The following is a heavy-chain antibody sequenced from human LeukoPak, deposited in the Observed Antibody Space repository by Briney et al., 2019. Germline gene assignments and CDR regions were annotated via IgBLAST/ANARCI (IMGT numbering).Heavy chain of an antibody. J-gene: IGHJ6*03. V-gene: IGHV1-2*02. CDR1: GYTFTGYY. D-gene: IGHD3-10*01. CDR2: INPNSGGT. CDR3: ASGGGYYRDIYYYYYMDV. Sequence: GASVKVSCKASGYTFTGYYMHWVRQAPGQGLEWMGWINPNSGGTNYAQKFQGRVTITRDTSISTAYMELSRLRSDDTAVYYCASGGGYYRDIYYYYYMDVWGKGTTVTVSS.